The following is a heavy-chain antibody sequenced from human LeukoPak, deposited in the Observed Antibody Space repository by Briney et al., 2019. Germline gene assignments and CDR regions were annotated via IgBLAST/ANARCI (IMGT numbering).Heavy chain of an antibody. D-gene: IGHD3-3*01. J-gene: IGHJ4*02. CDR2: FRGKPNSYAT. Sequence: PWGSLRLSCAASGFTFSGSSLQRVRQASGAGLEWLGRFRGKPNSYATAYAASVKSRFTISRDDSKNTAYLQMNSLKTEDTAVYYCTSNDFWSTYWGQGTLVTVSS. CDR3: TSNDFWSTY. V-gene: IGHV3-73*01. CDR1: GFTFSGSS.